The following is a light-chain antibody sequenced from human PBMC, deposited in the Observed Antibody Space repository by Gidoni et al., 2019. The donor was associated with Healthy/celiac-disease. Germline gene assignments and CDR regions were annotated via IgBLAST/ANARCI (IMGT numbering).Light chain of an antibody. CDR3: QQRSNWPPYT. CDR2: DAS. J-gene: IGKJ2*01. Sequence: IVCAHSLATLPLSPGERATLSCRASQSVSSYLAWYQQKPGQAPRLLIYDASNRATGIPARFSGSGSGTDFTLTISSLEPEDFAVYYCQQRSNWPPYTFGGXTKLEIK. CDR1: QSVSSY. V-gene: IGKV3-11*01.